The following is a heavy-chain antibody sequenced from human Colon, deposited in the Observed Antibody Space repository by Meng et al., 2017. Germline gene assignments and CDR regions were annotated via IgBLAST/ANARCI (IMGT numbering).Heavy chain of an antibody. Sequence: QVQLVQPGAEVKKPGASVRVSCETSGYTVSNYEVNWVRQASGHGLEWMGWMKPDSGKTGYAHKFQGRVTLTRDTSTGTAYMELTSLTPDDTAVYYCARGGAPPYYFDYWGQGTLVTVSS. CDR3: ARGGAPPYYFDY. J-gene: IGHJ4*02. D-gene: IGHD1-26*01. CDR1: GYTVSNYE. CDR2: MKPDSGKT. V-gene: IGHV1-8*02.